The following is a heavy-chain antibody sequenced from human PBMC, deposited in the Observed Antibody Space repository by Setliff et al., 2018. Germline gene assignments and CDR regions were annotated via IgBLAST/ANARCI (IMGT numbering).Heavy chain of an antibody. CDR3: ATLYDVLTGYYGLDV. J-gene: IGHJ6*02. CDR2: IYHSGST. D-gene: IGHD3-9*01. V-gene: IGHV4-38-2*02. Sequence: SLTCTVSGYSISSGYYWGWIRQPPGEGLEWIGSIYHSGSTYYNPSLKSRVTISVDTSKNQFSLKFISVTAADTAVYYCATLYDVLTGYYGLDVWGQGTTVTVSS. CDR1: GYSISSGYY.